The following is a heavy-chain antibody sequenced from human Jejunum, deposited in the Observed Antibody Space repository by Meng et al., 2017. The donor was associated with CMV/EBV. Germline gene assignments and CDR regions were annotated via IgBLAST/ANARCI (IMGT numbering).Heavy chain of an antibody. Sequence: FTFRSYAMSWVRRAPGKGLEWVAVISYDGRDNYYADSVKGRFTIFRDNSKNTLDLQMNSLRAEDTAVYFCARGRVSYTSWSSQGNWGQGALVTVSS. V-gene: IGHV3-30*04. CDR3: ARGRVSYTSWSSQGN. CDR2: ISYDGRDN. CDR1: FTFRSYA. D-gene: IGHD2-2*02. J-gene: IGHJ4*02.